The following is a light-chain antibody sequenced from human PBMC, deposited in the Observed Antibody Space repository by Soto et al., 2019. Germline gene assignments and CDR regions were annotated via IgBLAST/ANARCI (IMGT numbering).Light chain of an antibody. J-gene: IGKJ4*01. CDR3: QQGNSFPLT. CDR1: QDINIA. CDR2: TAS. Sequence: DIPMTQSPSSVSASVGDRVTITCRASQDINIALAWFQQKPGEAPRLLIYTASSLHSGVPSRFSGSGSGTDFTLTISSLQPEDFATYSCQQGNSFPLTFGGGTKVEIK. V-gene: IGKV1-12*01.